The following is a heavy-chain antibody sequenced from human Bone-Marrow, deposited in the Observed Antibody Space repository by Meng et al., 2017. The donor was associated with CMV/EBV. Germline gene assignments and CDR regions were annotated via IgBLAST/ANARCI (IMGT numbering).Heavy chain of an antibody. Sequence: GDSLKISCAASGFTFSSYWMHWVRQAPGKGQVWVSRINSDGSSTSYADSVKGRFTISRDNAKNTLYLQMNSLRAEDTAVYYCARVRPLGRGSGSYSGGNYYYGMDVWGQGTTVPVSS. CDR2: INSDGSST. CDR1: GFTFSSYW. CDR3: ARVRPLGRGSGSYSGGNYYYGMDV. V-gene: IGHV3-74*01. D-gene: IGHD3-10*01. J-gene: IGHJ6*01.